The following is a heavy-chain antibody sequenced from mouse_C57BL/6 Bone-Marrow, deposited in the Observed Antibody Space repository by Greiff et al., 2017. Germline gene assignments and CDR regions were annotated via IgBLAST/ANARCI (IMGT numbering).Heavy chain of an antibody. CDR3: TVYYGYDSPYYYAMDY. V-gene: IGHV14-4*01. D-gene: IGHD2-2*01. CDR2: IDPENGDT. J-gene: IGHJ4*01. Sequence: EVQLQQSGAELVRPGASVKLSCTASGFNIKDDYMHWVKQRPEQGLEWIGWIDPENGDTEYASKFQGKATITADTSSNTAYLQLSSLTSEDTAVYYCTVYYGYDSPYYYAMDYWGQRTSVTVSS. CDR1: GFNIKDDY.